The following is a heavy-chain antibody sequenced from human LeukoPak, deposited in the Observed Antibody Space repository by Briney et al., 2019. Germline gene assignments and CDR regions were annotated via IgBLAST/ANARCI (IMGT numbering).Heavy chain of an antibody. V-gene: IGHV3-53*01. Sequence: GGSLRLSCAASGFTVSGNYMSWVRQAPGKGLEWVSVLYSTGTTYYADSVKGRFTISRDNSKNTLYLQMNSLRAEDTAVYYCARTNGYSGYVSYDYWGQGTLVTVSS. J-gene: IGHJ4*02. CDR3: ARTNGYSGYVSYDY. D-gene: IGHD5-12*01. CDR1: GFTVSGNY. CDR2: LYSTGTT.